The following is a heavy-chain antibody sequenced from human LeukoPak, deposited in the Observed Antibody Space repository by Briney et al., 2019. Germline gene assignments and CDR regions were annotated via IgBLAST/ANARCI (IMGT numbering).Heavy chain of an antibody. CDR1: GFTFSSYA. J-gene: IGHJ4*02. CDR3: AKCIAAAGNPLFDY. V-gene: IGHV3-23*01. Sequence: GGSLRLSCAASGFTFSSYAMSWVRQAPGKGLEWVSAISGSGGSTYYADSVKGRFTISRDNSKNTLYLQMNSLRAEDAAVYYCAKCIAAAGNPLFDYWGQGTLVTVSS. CDR2: ISGSGGST. D-gene: IGHD6-13*01.